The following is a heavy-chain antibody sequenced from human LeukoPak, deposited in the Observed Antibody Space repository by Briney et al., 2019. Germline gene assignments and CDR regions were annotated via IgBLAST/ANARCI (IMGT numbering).Heavy chain of an antibody. D-gene: IGHD6-13*01. Sequence: GGSLRLSCAASGFTFDDYAMHWVRQAPGKGLEWVSLISGDGGSTYYADSVKGRFTIPRDNSKNSLYLQMNSLRTEDTALYYCAKGGIAAAGNWFDPWGQGTLVTVSS. CDR3: AKGGIAAAGNWFDP. CDR1: GFTFDDYA. V-gene: IGHV3-43*02. CDR2: ISGDGGST. J-gene: IGHJ5*02.